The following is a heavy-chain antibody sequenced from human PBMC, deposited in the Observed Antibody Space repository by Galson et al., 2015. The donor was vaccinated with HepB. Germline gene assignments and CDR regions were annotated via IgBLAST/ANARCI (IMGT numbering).Heavy chain of an antibody. D-gene: IGHD1-26*01. CDR3: ARERGGRELDY. CDR2: IYTSGST. Sequence: LSLTCTVSGGSISNYFWSWIRRPAGKGLEWIGRIYTSGSTNYNPSLKSRVTLSVNTSKNQFSLRLTSVTAADTAVYYCARERGGRELDYWGQGTLVTVSS. J-gene: IGHJ4*02. CDR1: GGSISNYF. V-gene: IGHV4-4*07.